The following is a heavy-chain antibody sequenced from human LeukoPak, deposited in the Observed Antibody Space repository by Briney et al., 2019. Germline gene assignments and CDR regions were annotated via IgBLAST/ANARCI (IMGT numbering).Heavy chain of an antibody. D-gene: IGHD4-17*01. J-gene: IGHJ3*02. CDR3: ARARLDYGDYFPFDAFDI. CDR2: INTNTGNP. CDR1: GYTFTGYY. Sequence: ASVRVSCKASGYTFTGYYMHWVRQAPGQGLEWMGWINTNTGNPTYAQGFTGRFVFSLDTSVSTAYLQISSLKAEDTAVYYCARARLDYGDYFPFDAFDIWGQGTMVTVSS. V-gene: IGHV7-4-1*02.